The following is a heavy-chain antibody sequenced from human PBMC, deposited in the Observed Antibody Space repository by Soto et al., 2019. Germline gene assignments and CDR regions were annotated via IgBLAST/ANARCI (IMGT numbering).Heavy chain of an antibody. D-gene: IGHD3-10*01. CDR3: AKDPGRSSLFITMVRGVTPDYSLFDY. J-gene: IGHJ4*02. Sequence: GFNSIGLAMSRISQTPGKGLEWVSAISGSGGSTYYADSVKGRFTISRDNSKNTLYLQMNSLRAEDTAVYYCAKDPGRSSLFITMVRGVTPDYSLFDYWGQGTLVTVSS. CDR2: ISGSGGST. CDR1: GFNSIGLA. V-gene: IGHV3-23*01.